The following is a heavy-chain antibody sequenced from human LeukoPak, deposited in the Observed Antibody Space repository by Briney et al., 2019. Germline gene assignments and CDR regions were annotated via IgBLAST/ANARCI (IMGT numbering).Heavy chain of an antibody. CDR2: ISSSSSSI. CDR3: AREYAVTGNFDY. V-gene: IGHV3-21*01. J-gene: IGHJ4*02. CDR1: GFTFSGHS. Sequence: PGGSLRLSCVDFGFTFSGHSMIWVRQAPGRGLEWVSFISSSSSSINYADSVKGRFTTSRDNAKNSVYLQMNSLRVEDTATYYCAREYAVTGNFDYWGQGALVSVSS. D-gene: IGHD2-21*02.